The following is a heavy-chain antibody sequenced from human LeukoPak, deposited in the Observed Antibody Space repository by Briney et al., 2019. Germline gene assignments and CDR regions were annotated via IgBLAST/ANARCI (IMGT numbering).Heavy chain of an antibody. CDR1: GFTVSSNY. Sequence: PGGSLRLSCAASGFTVSSNYMSWVRQAPGKGLGWVSVIYSGGSTYYADSVKGRFTISRDNSKNTLYLQMNSLRAEDTAVYYCARGLRYFDWLSYYYGMDVWGQGTTVTVSS. CDR3: ARGLRYFDWLSYYYGMDV. CDR2: IYSGGST. J-gene: IGHJ6*02. V-gene: IGHV3-66*01. D-gene: IGHD3-9*01.